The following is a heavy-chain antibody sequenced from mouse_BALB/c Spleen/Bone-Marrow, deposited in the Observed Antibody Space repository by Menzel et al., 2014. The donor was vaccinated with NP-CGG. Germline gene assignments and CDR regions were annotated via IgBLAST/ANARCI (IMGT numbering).Heavy chain of an antibody. CDR1: GFTFSSFG. CDR3: ARSRLRGYYFDY. D-gene: IGHD3-2*02. V-gene: IGHV5-17*02. J-gene: IGHJ2*01. Sequence: EVQGVESGGGLVQPGGSGKLSCAASGFTFSSFGMHWVRRAPEKGLEWVAYISSGSSTIYYADTLKGRFTISRDNPKNTLFLQMTSLRSEDTAMYYCARSRLRGYYFDYWGQGTTLTVSS. CDR2: ISSGSSTI.